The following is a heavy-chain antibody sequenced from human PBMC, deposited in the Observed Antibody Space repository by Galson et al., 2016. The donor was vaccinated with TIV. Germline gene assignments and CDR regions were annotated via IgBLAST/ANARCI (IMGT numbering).Heavy chain of an antibody. D-gene: IGHD1-1*01. CDR2: ISSSGSTK. Sequence: LRLSCAASGFTFRDYYMSWIRQAPGKGLEWVSDISSSGSTKYYADSVKGRFTVSRDNAKNSLYLQMNSLRAEDTAVYYCARVPAKLDAQTNYGMDVWGQGTTVTVSS. J-gene: IGHJ6*02. CDR3: ARVPAKLDAQTNYGMDV. CDR1: GFTFRDYY. V-gene: IGHV3-11*01.